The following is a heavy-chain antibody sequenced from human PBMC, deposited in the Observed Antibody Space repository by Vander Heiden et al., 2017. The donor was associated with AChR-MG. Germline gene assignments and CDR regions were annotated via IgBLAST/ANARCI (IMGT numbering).Heavy chain of an antibody. Sequence: EVQLLESGGGLVQPGGSLRLACSASGFTFSNYAMSWVRPAPGKGLEWVSHITVNGYSTSYADSVKGRFTISRDNSKNTLSLQMNSLRAEDTAVYYCAKWGVNWGLGFDYWGQGTLVTVSS. J-gene: IGHJ4*02. D-gene: IGHD2-21*02. V-gene: IGHV3-23*01. CDR2: ITVNGYST. CDR3: AKWGVNWGLGFDY. CDR1: GFTFSNYA.